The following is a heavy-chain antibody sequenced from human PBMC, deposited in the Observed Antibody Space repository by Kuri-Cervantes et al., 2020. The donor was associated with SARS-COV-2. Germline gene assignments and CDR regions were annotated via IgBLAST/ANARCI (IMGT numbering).Heavy chain of an antibody. J-gene: IGHJ3*02. CDR1: GYTFTSYD. D-gene: IGHD7-27*01. Sequence: ASVKVSCKASGYTFTSYDINWVRQATGQGLEWMGWMNPNSGNTGYAQKFQGRVTMTRNTSISTAYMELSSLRSEDTAVYYCARPSNWGSERAFDIWGQGTMVTVSS. CDR3: ARPSNWGSERAFDI. CDR2: MNPNSGNT. V-gene: IGHV1-8*01.